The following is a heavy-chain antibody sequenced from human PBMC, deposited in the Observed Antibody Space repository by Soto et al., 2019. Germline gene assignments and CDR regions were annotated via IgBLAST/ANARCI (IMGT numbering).Heavy chain of an antibody. Sequence: QLQLQESGSGLVKPSQTLSLTCAVSGGSISSGGYSWSWIRQPPGKGLEWIGYIYDSGFTYYNPSLKSLFTISVDSSKNQCSRKLSSVTAADTAVYYCARAHYGDFGYGMDGWGQGTTVTVSS. D-gene: IGHD4-17*01. V-gene: IGHV4-30-2*01. CDR3: ARAHYGDFGYGMDG. CDR2: IYDSGFT. CDR1: GGSISSGGYS. J-gene: IGHJ6*02.